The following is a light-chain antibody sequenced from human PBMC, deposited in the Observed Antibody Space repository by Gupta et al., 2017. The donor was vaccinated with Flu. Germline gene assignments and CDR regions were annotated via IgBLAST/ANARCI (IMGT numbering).Light chain of an antibody. Sequence: EIALTQSPGTLSLSPGERATLSCRASQSIISNYLAWYQQRPGQAPRLLIYGASRRATDVPYRFSGSGFGTDFTLTSNRLEPEDFAVYYCQQYRSSRVTFGGGPKVEIK. J-gene: IGKJ4*02. CDR2: GAS. CDR3: QQYRSSRVT. CDR1: QSIISNY. V-gene: IGKV3-20*01.